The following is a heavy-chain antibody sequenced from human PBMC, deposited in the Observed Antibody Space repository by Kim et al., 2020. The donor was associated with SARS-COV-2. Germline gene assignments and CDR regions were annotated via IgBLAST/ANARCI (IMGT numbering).Heavy chain of an antibody. CDR1: GFIFSSYW. J-gene: IGHJ4*02. CDR2: IKEDGSEK. V-gene: IGHV3-7*03. Sequence: GGSLRLSCAASGFIFSSYWMSWVRQAPGKGLEWVANIKEDGSEKYYVDSVRGRFTISRDNAKNSLYLQMNSLRAEDSAVYYCARDAVWGQGTLVTVSS. CDR3: ARDAV.